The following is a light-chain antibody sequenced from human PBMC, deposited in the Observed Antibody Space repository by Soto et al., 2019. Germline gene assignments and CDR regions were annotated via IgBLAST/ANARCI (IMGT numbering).Light chain of an antibody. CDR1: QSVSSSY. CDR3: QQYNNWHPIT. Sequence: ETVVTPSPGTLSLSPGDRATLSFMASQSVSSSYLAWYQQKPGQAPRLLIYDASRRATGIPDSFSGSGSGTEFTLTISSLKSEDFAVYYCQQYNNWHPITFGQGTRLEIK. J-gene: IGKJ5*01. CDR2: DAS. V-gene: IGKV3D-20*02.